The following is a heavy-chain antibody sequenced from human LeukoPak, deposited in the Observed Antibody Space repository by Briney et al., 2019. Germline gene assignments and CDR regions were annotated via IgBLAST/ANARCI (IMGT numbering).Heavy chain of an antibody. CDR1: GGSISSYY. V-gene: IGHV4-59*12. D-gene: IGHD6-19*01. CDR2: IYYSGST. J-gene: IGHJ4*02. Sequence: SETLSLTCTVSGGSISSYYWSWIRQPPGKGLEWIGYIYYSGSTNYNPSLKSRVTISVDTSKNQFSLKLSSVTAADTAVYYCARKWLGGWDFDYWGQGTLVTVSS. CDR3: ARKWLGGWDFDY.